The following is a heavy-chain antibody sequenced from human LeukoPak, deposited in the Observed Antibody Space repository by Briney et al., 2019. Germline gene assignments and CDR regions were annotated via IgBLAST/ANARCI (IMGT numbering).Heavy chain of an antibody. J-gene: IGHJ4*02. CDR2: IYPGDSDT. D-gene: IGHD6-19*01. Sequence: GESLKISWKGSGYSFTSYWIGWVRQVPGKGLEWMGIIYPGDSDTRYSPSFQGQVTIQADKSISTAYLQCSSLKDSDTAMYYCARPDLSSDSSGWYGFDYWGQGTLVTVSS. CDR1: GYSFTSYW. CDR3: ARPDLSSDSSGWYGFDY. V-gene: IGHV5-51*01.